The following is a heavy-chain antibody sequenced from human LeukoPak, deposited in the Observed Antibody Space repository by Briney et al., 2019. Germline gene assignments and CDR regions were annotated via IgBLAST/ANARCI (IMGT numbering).Heavy chain of an antibody. CDR2: INAGNGNT. V-gene: IGHV1-3*01. D-gene: IGHD3-10*01. J-gene: IGHJ4*02. CDR1: GYTFTSYA. Sequence: GASVKVSCKASGYTFTSYAMHGVRQAPGQRLEWMGWINAGNGNTKYSQKFQGRVTITRDTSASTAYMELSSLRSEDTAVYYCARVTMVRGVIIFDYWGQGTLVTVSS. CDR3: ARVTMVRGVIIFDY.